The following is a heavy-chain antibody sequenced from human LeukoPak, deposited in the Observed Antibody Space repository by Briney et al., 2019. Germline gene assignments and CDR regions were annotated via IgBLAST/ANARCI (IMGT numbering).Heavy chain of an antibody. D-gene: IGHD6-19*01. V-gene: IGHV1-18*01. CDR3: ARWVGSGWYGDY. CDR2: ITGYTGNT. Sequence: ASVKLSCKASGYTFTSYGISWVRQAPGQGLEWMGWITGYTGNTNYAQKMQGRVTMTTDTSTSTAYMELRSLRSDDTAVYYCARWVGSGWYGDYWGQGTLVTVSS. CDR1: GYTFTSYG. J-gene: IGHJ4*02.